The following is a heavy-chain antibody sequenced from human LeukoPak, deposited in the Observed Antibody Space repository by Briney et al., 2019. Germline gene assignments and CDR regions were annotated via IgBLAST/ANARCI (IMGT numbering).Heavy chain of an antibody. J-gene: IGHJ4*02. CDR2: IGTAGDT. CDR1: GFTFSSYD. CDR3: ARVVSDSSGYPYFDY. D-gene: IGHD3-22*01. Sequence: GGSLRPSCAASGFTFSSYDMHWVRQATGKGLEWVSAIGTAGDTYYPGSVKGRFTISRENAKNSLYLQMNSLRAGDTAVYYCARVVSDSSGYPYFDYWGQGTLVTVSS. V-gene: IGHV3-13*01.